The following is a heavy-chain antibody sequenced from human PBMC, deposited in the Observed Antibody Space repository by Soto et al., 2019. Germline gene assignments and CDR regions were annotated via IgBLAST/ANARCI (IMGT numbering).Heavy chain of an antibody. CDR1: GYTFTTYY. V-gene: IGHV1-46*01. CDR3: ARDLNDSRGFYRRFPSY. CDR2: INPSGGST. J-gene: IGHJ4*02. D-gene: IGHD3-22*01. Sequence: SVKVSCKASGYTFTTYYIHWVRQAPGQGLEWMGIINPSGGSTTYTQKFQGRVTMTRDTSTSTVYMELSSLTSEDTAVYYCARDLNDSRGFYRRFPSYWGQGTLVIVSS.